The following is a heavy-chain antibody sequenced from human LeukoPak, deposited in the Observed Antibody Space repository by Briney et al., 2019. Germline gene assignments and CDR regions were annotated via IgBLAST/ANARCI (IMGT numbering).Heavy chain of an antibody. CDR1: GDCMTRGGYY. D-gene: IGHD4-11*01. J-gene: IGHJ4*02. Sequence: SQTLSLTCTVSGDCMTRGGYYWSWVRQHPGKGLEWVGFIYHSGTTFYNPSLESRATISVDTSQSQFSLKLTSVTAADTAVYYCAGAVDYRNYFDYWGQGALVTVSS. CDR3: AGAVDYRNYFDY. V-gene: IGHV4-31*03. CDR2: IYHSGTT.